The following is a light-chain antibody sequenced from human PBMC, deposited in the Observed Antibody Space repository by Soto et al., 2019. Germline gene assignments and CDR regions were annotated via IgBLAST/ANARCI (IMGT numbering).Light chain of an antibody. V-gene: IGLV2-14*03. CDR3: SSYRSSMTLV. CDR1: SSDLGAYNY. J-gene: IGLJ3*02. CDR2: DVS. Sequence: QSVLTQPASVSGSPGQSITISCTGSSSDLGAYNYVSWYQQHPDKAPKLMIFDVSIRPSGVSHRFSGSKSGRTASLTISGLQAEDEADYYCSSYRSSMTLVFGGGTKVIVL.